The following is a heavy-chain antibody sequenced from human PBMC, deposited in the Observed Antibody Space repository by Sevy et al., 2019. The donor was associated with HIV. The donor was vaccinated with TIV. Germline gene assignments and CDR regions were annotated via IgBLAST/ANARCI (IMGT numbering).Heavy chain of an antibody. CDR2: IKSKTDGGTT. J-gene: IGHJ4*02. CDR3: TTDLHLGELSLKYFDY. V-gene: IGHV3-15*01. Sequence: GGSLRLSCAASGFTFSNAWMSWVRQAPGKGLEWLGRIKSKTDGGTTDYAAPVKGRFTISRDDSKNTLYLQMNSLKTEDTAVYYCTTDLHLGELSLKYFDYWGQGTLVTVSS. D-gene: IGHD3-16*02. CDR1: GFTFSNAW.